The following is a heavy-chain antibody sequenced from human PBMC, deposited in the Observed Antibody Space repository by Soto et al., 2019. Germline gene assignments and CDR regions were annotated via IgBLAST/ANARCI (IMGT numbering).Heavy chain of an antibody. D-gene: IGHD2-21*01. V-gene: IGHV1-2*04. CDR3: ARGPLSDWDWFDP. Sequence: ASVKVSCKASGYTFTGYYMHWVRQAPGQGLEWMGWINPNSGGTNYAQKFQGWVTMTRDTSISTAYMELSRLRSDDTAVYYCARGPLSDWDWFDPWGQGTLVTVSS. CDR1: GYTFTGYY. CDR2: INPNSGGT. J-gene: IGHJ5*02.